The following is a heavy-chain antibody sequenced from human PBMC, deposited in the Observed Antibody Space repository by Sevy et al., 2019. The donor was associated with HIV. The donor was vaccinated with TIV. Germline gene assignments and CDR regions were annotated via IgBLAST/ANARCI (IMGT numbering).Heavy chain of an antibody. V-gene: IGHV4-59*01. Sequence: SETLSLTCTVSGGSISSYYWSWIRQPPGKGLEWIGYIYYSGSTNYNPSLKSRVTISVDTSKNQFSLKLSSVTAADTAVYYCARGAQPEAIQLWLRRLWFDPWGQGTLVTVSS. CDR3: ARGAQPEAIQLWLRRLWFDP. CDR1: GGSISSYY. CDR2: IYYSGST. J-gene: IGHJ5*02. D-gene: IGHD5-18*01.